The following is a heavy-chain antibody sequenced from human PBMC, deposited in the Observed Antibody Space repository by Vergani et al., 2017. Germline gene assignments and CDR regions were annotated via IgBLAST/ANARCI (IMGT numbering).Heavy chain of an antibody. CDR3: ARQDRSSSFHFDY. J-gene: IGHJ4*02. CDR1: GGSISSYY. D-gene: IGHD6-13*01. Sequence: QLQLQESGPGLVKPSETLSLTCTVSGGSISSYYWTWIRQPPGKGLEWIGYIYYSGSTRYNPSLKSRVTISVDTSKNQFSLKLSSVTAADTALYYCARQDRSSSFHFDYWGQGTLVTVSS. V-gene: IGHV4-59*08. CDR2: IYYSGST.